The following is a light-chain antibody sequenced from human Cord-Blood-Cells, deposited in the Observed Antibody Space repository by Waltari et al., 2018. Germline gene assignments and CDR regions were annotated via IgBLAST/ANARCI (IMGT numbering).Light chain of an antibody. CDR3: CSDAGSYTFV. CDR1: SRDDGGYNH. CDR2: DVS. Sequence: QPALTHPRSVSWTPRQSVNISCTGTSRDDGGYNHVSWYQQHPGKAPKLRIYDVSKRPSGVPDLFSGSKSGNTAALSIAATQAEVGPDSYCCSDAGSYTFVFLGRTKLTV. V-gene: IGLV2-11*01. J-gene: IGLJ2*01.